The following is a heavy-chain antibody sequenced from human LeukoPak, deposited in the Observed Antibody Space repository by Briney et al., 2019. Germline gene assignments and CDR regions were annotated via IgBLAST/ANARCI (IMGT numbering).Heavy chain of an antibody. J-gene: IGHJ4*02. CDR1: GFTFSTYA. CDR3: AKAWASSTHYFDY. CDR2: ISGSGGST. D-gene: IGHD2-2*01. V-gene: IGHV3-23*01. Sequence: PGGSLRLSCAVSGFTFSTYAMSWVRQAPGKGLEWVSAISGSGGSTYYADSVKGRFTISRDNSKNTLYLQMNSLRAEDTAVYYCAKAWASSTHYFDYWGQGTLVTVSS.